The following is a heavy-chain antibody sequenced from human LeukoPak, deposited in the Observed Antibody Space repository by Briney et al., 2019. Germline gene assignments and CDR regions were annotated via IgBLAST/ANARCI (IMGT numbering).Heavy chain of an antibody. Sequence: GGSLRPSCAASGFTFSSYAMSWVRQAPGKGLEWVSAISGSGGSTYYADSVKGRFTISRDNSKNTLYLQMNSLRAEDTAVYYCAKLPDCSSTSCYGGVSDYWGQGTLVTVSS. V-gene: IGHV3-23*01. CDR2: ISGSGGST. J-gene: IGHJ4*02. D-gene: IGHD2-2*01. CDR3: AKLPDCSSTSCYGGVSDY. CDR1: GFTFSSYA.